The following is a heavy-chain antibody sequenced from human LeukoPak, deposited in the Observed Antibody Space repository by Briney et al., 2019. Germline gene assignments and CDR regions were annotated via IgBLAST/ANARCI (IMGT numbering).Heavy chain of an antibody. CDR2: ISSSSSYI. CDR3: AREATVNIVVVPAPNWFDH. V-gene: IGHV3-21*01. D-gene: IGHD2-2*01. J-gene: IGHJ5*02. Sequence: GGSLRLSCAASGFTFSSYSMTWVRQAPGKGLEWVSSISSSSSYIYYADSVKGRFTISRDNAKNSLYLQMNSLRAEDTAVYYCAREATVNIVVVPAPNWFDHWGQGTLVTVSS. CDR1: GFTFSSYS.